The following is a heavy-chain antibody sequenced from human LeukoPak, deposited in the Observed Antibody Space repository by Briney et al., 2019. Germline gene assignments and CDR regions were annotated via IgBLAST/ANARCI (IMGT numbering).Heavy chain of an antibody. V-gene: IGHV3-48*01. J-gene: IGHJ4*02. CDR3: ANWAGTTAGFSGPFDF. CDR1: GLTFSSHS. D-gene: IGHD6-25*01. Sequence: GGSLRLSCAASGLTFSSHSVNWVRQAPGKGLEWISHIRSSSSTSTTYYADSVKGRFTISRDDAKNSLYLQMNSLRGEDTAVYYCANWAGTTAGFSGPFDFWGQGTLVTVSS. CDR2: IRSSSSTSTT.